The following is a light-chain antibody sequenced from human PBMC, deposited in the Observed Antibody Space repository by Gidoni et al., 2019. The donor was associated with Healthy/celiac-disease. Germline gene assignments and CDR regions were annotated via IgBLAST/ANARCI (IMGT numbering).Light chain of an antibody. V-gene: IGKV1-39*01. Sequence: DIQMTQSPSSLSASVGDRVTITCRANQSISSYINWYQQKTGKAPKLLIYAASSLQSGVPSRFSGSGSGTDFTLTISSLQPEDFATYYCQQSYSTPFTFGGGTKVEIK. CDR2: AAS. CDR3: QQSYSTPFT. J-gene: IGKJ4*01. CDR1: QSISSY.